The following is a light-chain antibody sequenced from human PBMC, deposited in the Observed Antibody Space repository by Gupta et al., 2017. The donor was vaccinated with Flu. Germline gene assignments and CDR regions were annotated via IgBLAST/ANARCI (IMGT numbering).Light chain of an antibody. CDR1: SSDVGGYNY. CDR3: SSYTSSSVV. J-gene: IGLJ2*01. Sequence: QSALTHPASVSGSPGQSLPISCTGTSSDVGGYNYVSWYQHQPGRAPQLMIYEGSNRPSGVSNRFSGSKSGNTASLTISGLQAEDEADYYCSSYTSSSVVFGGGTKLTVL. V-gene: IGLV2-14*01. CDR2: EGS.